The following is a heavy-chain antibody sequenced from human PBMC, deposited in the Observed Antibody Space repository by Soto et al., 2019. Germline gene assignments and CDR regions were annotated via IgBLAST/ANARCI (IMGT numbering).Heavy chain of an antibody. D-gene: IGHD3-9*01. CDR2: IYPGDSDT. CDR3: ARLMEYYDILTGYSRGDAFDV. CDR1: GYSFTSYW. V-gene: IGHV5-51*01. Sequence: GESLKISCNGSGYSFTSYWIGWVRQMPGRGLEWVGIIYPGDSDTRYSPSFQGQVTISADKSISTAYLQWSSLKASDTAMYYCARLMEYYDILTGYSRGDAFDVWGQGTMVTV. J-gene: IGHJ3*01.